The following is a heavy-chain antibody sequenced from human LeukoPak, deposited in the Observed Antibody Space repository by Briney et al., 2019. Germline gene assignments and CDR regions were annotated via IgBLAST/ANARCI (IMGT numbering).Heavy chain of an antibody. J-gene: IGHJ1*01. CDR3: TSDFNYLDESGGY. CDR2: IKSKTYDTSV. Sequence: GGSLRLSCAGSGFSFTDAWMSWVRQSPDKGLEWIGRIKSKTYDTSVDYAAPVKGRFTISRSDADNMLYLHMTGLRIDDTAVYYCTSDFNYLDESGGYWGPGTVVIVSS. D-gene: IGHD1-26*01. V-gene: IGHV3-15*01. CDR1: GFSFTDAW.